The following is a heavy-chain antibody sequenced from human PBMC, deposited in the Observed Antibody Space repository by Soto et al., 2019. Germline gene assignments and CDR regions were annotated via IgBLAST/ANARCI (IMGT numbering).Heavy chain of an antibody. V-gene: IGHV3-30-3*01. CDR2: ISYDGSNK. CDR3: ARGRFGELSALDY. J-gene: IGHJ4*02. Sequence: QVQLVESGGGVVQPGRSLRLSCAASGFTFSSYAMHWVRQAPGKGLEWVAVISYDGSNKYYADSVKGRFTISRDNSKNTLYLQMNSLRAEDTAVYYCARGRFGELSALDYWGQGTLVTVSS. D-gene: IGHD3-10*01. CDR1: GFTFSSYA.